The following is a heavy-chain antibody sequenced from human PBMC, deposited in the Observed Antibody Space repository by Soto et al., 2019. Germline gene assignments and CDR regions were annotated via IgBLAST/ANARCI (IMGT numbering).Heavy chain of an antibody. D-gene: IGHD2-21*02. CDR3: ARGVTAGFDY. Sequence: QVPLVQSGAEVREPGASVKVSCKPSGYSFTSLDINWVRQTTGQGLEWMGWMQPSSGRTGYAQKFQGRVTMNRDTSINTAYMELSSLTSDDTACYCCARGVTAGFDYWGQGTLVTVSS. J-gene: IGHJ4*02. V-gene: IGHV1-8*01. CDR2: MQPSSGRT. CDR1: GYSFTSLD.